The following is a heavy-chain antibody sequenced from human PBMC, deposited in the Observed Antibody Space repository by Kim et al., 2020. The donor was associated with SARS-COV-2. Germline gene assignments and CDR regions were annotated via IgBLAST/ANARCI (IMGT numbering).Heavy chain of an antibody. D-gene: IGHD3-10*01. CDR3: ARDRYGPGSYETGMDV. J-gene: IGHJ6*01. CDR2: ISYDGSGK. Sequence: GGSLRLSCAASGFTFSSHAMHWVRQAPGKGLEWVALISYDGSGKTYADSVKGRFTISRDNSKNTLYLQMNSLRTEDTAVYYCARDRYGPGSYETGMDVWG. CDR1: GFTFSSHA. V-gene: IGHV3-30*04.